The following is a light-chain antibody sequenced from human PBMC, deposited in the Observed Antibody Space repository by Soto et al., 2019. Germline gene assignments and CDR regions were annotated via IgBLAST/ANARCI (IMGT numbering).Light chain of an antibody. J-gene: IGKJ1*01. Sequence: EIVLTQSPATLSSFPGDRVTLSCRASQAVNTRLAWYQHKPGQAPRLLIYLASNRAAGVPARFSGSGSWTDFTLPISDVEPEDFAVYYCHQRQSWPRTFGQGTTVDIK. CDR2: LAS. CDR1: QAVNTR. V-gene: IGKV3-11*01. CDR3: HQRQSWPRT.